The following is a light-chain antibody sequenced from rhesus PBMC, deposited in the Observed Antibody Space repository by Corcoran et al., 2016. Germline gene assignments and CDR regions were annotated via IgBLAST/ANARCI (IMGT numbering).Light chain of an antibody. CDR2: KAS. CDR1: QGISNW. J-gene: IGKJ3*01. V-gene: IGKV1-21*01. Sequence: DIQMTQSPSSLSASVGERVTITCRASQGISNWLAWYQQKTGKAPKLLTYKASTLKSGVPSRLRGSGSGTEFTLTISSLQPEDFATYYCQQHNSTPFTFGPGTKLDIK. CDR3: QQHNSTPFT.